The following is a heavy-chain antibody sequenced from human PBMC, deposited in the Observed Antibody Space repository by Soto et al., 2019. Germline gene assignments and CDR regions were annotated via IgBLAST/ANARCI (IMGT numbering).Heavy chain of an antibody. Sequence: GSLRLSCSASGFIFITHAMHWVRQAPGKGLEYVSAISGDGISTYYSDAVKGRFTISSDNSKNTLYLQMSSLRAEDTAVYYCVRRNYDGNSRWFDPWGQGTLVTVSS. CDR2: ISGDGIST. CDR1: GFIFITHA. CDR3: VRRNYDGNSRWFDP. J-gene: IGHJ5*02. V-gene: IGHV3-64D*08. D-gene: IGHD3-10*01.